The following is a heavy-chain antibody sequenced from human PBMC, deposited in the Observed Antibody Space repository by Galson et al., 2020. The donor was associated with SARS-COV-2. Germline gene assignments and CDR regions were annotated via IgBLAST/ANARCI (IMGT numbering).Heavy chain of an antibody. V-gene: IGHV1-8*03. D-gene: IGHD3-9*01. CDR1: GYTFTSYD. CDR3: ARGRKAYYDILTGYSYYFDY. Sequence: ASVKVSCKASGYTFTSYDINWVRQATGQGLEWMGWMNPNSGNTGYAQKFQGRVTITRNTSISTAYMELSSLRSEDTAVYYCARGRKAYYDILTGYSYYFDYWGQGTLVTVSS. CDR2: MNPNSGNT. J-gene: IGHJ4*02.